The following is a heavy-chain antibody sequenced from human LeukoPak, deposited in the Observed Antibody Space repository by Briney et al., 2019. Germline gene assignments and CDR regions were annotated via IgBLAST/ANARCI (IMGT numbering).Heavy chain of an antibody. CDR2: INPNSGDT. CDR3: ARTVTTSSYYFDY. J-gene: IGHJ4*02. D-gene: IGHD4-17*01. V-gene: IGHV1-2*02. Sequence: ASVKVSCKASEYTFSVYHIHWVRLAPGQGLEWMAWINPNSGDTNYAQKFQGRVTMTTDTSTSTAYMDLRSLRSDDTALYYCARTVTTSSYYFDYWGQGTLVTVSS. CDR1: EYTFSVYH.